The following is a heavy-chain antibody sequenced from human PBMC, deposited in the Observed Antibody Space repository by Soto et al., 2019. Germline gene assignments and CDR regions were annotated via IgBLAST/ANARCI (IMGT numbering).Heavy chain of an antibody. CDR1: GFTFDDYA. D-gene: IGHD3-10*01. CDR3: AKAGNVLLWFGELRG. CDR2: ISWNSGSI. V-gene: IGHV3-9*01. Sequence: EVQLVESGGGLVQPGRSLRLSCAASGFTFDDYAMHWVRQAPGKGLEWVSGISWNSGSIGYADSVKGRFTISRDNAKNSLYLQMNSLRDEDTALYYCAKAGNVLLWFGELRGWGQGTLVTVSS. J-gene: IGHJ4*02.